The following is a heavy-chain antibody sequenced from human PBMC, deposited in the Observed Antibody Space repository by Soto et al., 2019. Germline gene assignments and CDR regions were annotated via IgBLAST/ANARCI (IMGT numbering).Heavy chain of an antibody. Sequence: QLQLQESGPGLVKPSETLSLTCSVSGGSISSSSYYWGWIRQPPGKGLEWIGNIYYNGNTYYNPSLKSRVTIPVSTSKNQFSLNLTSMTAADTAVYYCAKCGYSFTYLPFDSWGQGTLVAVSS. CDR2: IYYNGNT. V-gene: IGHV4-39*01. J-gene: IGHJ4*02. D-gene: IGHD5-18*01. CDR1: GGSISSSSYY. CDR3: AKCGYSFTYLPFDS.